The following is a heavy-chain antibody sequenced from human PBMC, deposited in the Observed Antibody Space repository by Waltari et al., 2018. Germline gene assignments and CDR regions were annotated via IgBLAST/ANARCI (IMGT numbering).Heavy chain of an antibody. V-gene: IGHV3-33*01. D-gene: IGHD1-26*01. CDR2: IWLDGSNK. CDR1: GFTFSSYG. CDR3: ARRSGWDDAFDI. Sequence: QVQLVESGGGVVQPGRSLRLSCAASGFTFSSYGMPWVRQAPGKGLEWGAVIWLDGSNKYYADSVKGRFTISRDNSKNTLYLQMNSLRAEDTAVYYCARRSGWDDAFDIWGQGTMVTVSS. J-gene: IGHJ3*02.